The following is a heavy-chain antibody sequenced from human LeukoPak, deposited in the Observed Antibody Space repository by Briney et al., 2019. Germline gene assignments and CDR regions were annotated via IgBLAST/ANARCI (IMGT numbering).Heavy chain of an antibody. CDR1: GYSISSGYY. V-gene: IGHV4-38-2*01. CDR2: IYHSGST. CDR3: ARWDSGEWFHDAFDI. D-gene: IGHD3-3*01. Sequence: SETLSLTCGVSGYSISSGYYWGWIRQPPGKGLEWIGSIYHSGSTYYNPSLKSRVTISVDTSKNQFSLKLRSVTAADTALYYCARWDSGEWFHDAFDIRGQGTRVTVSS. J-gene: IGHJ3*02.